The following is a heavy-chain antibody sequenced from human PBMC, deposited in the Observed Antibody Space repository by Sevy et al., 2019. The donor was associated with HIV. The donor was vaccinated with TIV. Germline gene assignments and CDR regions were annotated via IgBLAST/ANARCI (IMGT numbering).Heavy chain of an antibody. CDR1: GYTLTELS. V-gene: IGHV1-24*01. CDR3: ATSPFAPGYSSGWSSSFDY. CDR2: FDPEDGET. Sequence: ASVKVSCKVSGYTLTELSMHWVRQAPGKGLEWMGGFDPEDGETIYAQKFQGRVTMTEDTSTDTAYMELSSLRSEDTAVYYWATSPFAPGYSSGWSSSFDYWGQGTLVTVSS. D-gene: IGHD6-19*01. J-gene: IGHJ4*02.